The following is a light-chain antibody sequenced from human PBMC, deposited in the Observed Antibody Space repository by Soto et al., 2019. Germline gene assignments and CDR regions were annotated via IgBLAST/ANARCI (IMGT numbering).Light chain of an antibody. Sequence: ESVLTQSPTTLTLSQRERATLXXRASQSVSSDLAWYQQKPGQHPRLIXIYASNRATGGPARCSGSGSWRDVTLTIISLEAEDYAVYYCQQRSNWSPITFGQGTRLDIK. V-gene: IGKV3-11*02. CDR1: QSVSSD. J-gene: IGKJ5*01. CDR3: QQRSNWSPIT. CDR2: YAS.